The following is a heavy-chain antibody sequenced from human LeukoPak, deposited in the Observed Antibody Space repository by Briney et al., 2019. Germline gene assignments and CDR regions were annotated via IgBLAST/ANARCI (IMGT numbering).Heavy chain of an antibody. J-gene: IGHJ3*02. CDR1: GGSLSSNNW. Sequence: PSGTLSLTCAVSGGSLSSNNWWSWVGQPPGKGLEWIGEIYHIDYTNYNPSPKSRVTISVDKSKNQFSLQLSSVTAADKAVYYCARGTTMILDAFYIWGQGTMVTVSS. CDR2: IYHIDYT. CDR3: ARGTTMILDAFYI. V-gene: IGHV4-4*02. D-gene: IGHD3-22*01.